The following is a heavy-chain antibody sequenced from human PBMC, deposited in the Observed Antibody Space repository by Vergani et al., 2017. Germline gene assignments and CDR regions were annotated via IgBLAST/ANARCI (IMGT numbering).Heavy chain of an antibody. CDR2: IYYSGST. D-gene: IGHD4/OR15-4a*01. Sequence: QVQLQESGPGLVKPSETLSLTCTVSGGSVSSGRYYWSWLRQPPGKGLEWFGYIYYSGSTNFNPSLKTLLTISVDTSKNQFSLKLSSVTAADTAVYYCARTMVTAYXFDYWSQATLVTVSS. V-gene: IGHV4-61*01. CDR1: GGSVSSGRYY. CDR3: ARTMVTAYXFDY. J-gene: IGHJ4*02.